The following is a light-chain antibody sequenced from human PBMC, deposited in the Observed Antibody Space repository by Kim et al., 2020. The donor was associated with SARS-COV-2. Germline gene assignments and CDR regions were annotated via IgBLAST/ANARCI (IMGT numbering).Light chain of an antibody. CDR1: QSSSYF. Sequence: ASFGDRVTITCRASQSSSYFLNWYQQRPGKAPKLLIYGASTLHGGVPSRFSGSGSGTDFTLTISSLQPEDFATYYCQQSYTAPRTFGQGTKVDIK. CDR3: QQSYTAPRT. J-gene: IGKJ1*01. CDR2: GAS. V-gene: IGKV1-39*01.